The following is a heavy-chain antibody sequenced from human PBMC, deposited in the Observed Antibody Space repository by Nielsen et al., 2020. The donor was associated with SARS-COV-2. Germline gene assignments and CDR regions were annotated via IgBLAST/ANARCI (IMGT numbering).Heavy chain of an antibody. D-gene: IGHD6-19*01. J-gene: IGHJ4*02. V-gene: IGHV3-33*08. CDR3: ARDWAAVAG. CDR1: GFNFRGYW. Sequence: GGSLRLSCAVSGFNFRGYWMTWVRQAPGKGLEWVAVIWYDGSNKYYADSVKGRFTISRDNSKNTLYLQMNSLRAEDTAVYYCARDWAAVAGWGQGTLVTVSS. CDR2: IWYDGSNK.